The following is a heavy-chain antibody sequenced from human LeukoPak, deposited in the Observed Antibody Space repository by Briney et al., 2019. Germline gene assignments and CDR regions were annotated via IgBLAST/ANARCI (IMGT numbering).Heavy chain of an antibody. D-gene: IGHD5-12*01. CDR1: GGSISSGGYY. J-gene: IGHJ4*02. CDR3: ARRPKVAGLDY. Sequence: PSETLSLTCTVSGGSISSGGYYWSWIRQHPGKGLEWIGYIYYSGSTYYNPSLKSRVTISVDTSKNQFSLKLSSVTAADTAVYYCARRPKVAGLDYWGQGTLVTVSS. CDR2: IYYSGST. V-gene: IGHV4-31*03.